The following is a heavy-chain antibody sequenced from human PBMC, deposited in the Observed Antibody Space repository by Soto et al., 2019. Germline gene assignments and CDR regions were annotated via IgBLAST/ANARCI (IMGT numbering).Heavy chain of an antibody. J-gene: IGHJ6*02. V-gene: IGHV5-51*01. CDR3: ARHISTFRYYYYAMDV. CDR1: GYTFTDYW. Sequence: PGESLKISCKGSGYTFTDYWIGWVRQLPGKGLEWMGIIYPGDSDTRYSPSFQGHVTITVDKSTSTAYLQWNTLKASDIAMYYCARHISTFRYYYYAMDVWGQGTTVTVSS. CDR2: IYPGDSDT. D-gene: IGHD2-2*01.